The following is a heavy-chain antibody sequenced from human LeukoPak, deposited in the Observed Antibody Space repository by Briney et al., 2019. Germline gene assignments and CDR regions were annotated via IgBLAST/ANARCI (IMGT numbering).Heavy chain of an antibody. D-gene: IGHD2-15*01. CDR1: GGTFSSYA. V-gene: IGHV1-69*06. CDR3: ARASRGIAANLCFDY. J-gene: IGHJ4*02. Sequence: ASVKVSCKASGGTFSSYAISWVRQAPGQGLEWMGRIIPIFGTANYAQKFQGRVTITADKSTSTAYMELSSLRVEDTAVYYCARASRGIAANLCFDYWGQGTLVTVSS. CDR2: IIPIFGTA.